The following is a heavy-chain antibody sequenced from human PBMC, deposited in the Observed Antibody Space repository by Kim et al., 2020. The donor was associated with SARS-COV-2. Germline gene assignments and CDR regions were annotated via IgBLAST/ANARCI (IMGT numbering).Heavy chain of an antibody. CDR3: ARNLQQLALAIDY. Sequence: ASVKVSCKASGYTFTGYYMHWVRQAPGQGLEWMGRINPNSGGTNYAQKFQGRVTMTRDTSISTAYMELSRLRSDDTAVYYCARNLQQLALAIDYWGQGTLVTVSS. CDR1: GYTFTGYY. CDR2: INPNSGGT. D-gene: IGHD6-13*01. J-gene: IGHJ4*02. V-gene: IGHV1-2*06.